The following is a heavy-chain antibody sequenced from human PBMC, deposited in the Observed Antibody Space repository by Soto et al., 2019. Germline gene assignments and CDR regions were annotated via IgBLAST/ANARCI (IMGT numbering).Heavy chain of an antibody. J-gene: IGHJ4*02. CDR3: ARGRYYYGSGSVFDY. CDR1: GFTFSSYW. Sequence: EVQLVESGEGLVQPGGSLRLSCAASGFTFSSYWMSWVRQAPGKGLEWVANIKQDGSEKYYVDSVKGRFTISRDNAKNSLYLQMNSLRAEDTAVYYCARGRYYYGSGSVFDYWGQGTLVTVSS. V-gene: IGHV3-7*01. D-gene: IGHD3-10*01. CDR2: IKQDGSEK.